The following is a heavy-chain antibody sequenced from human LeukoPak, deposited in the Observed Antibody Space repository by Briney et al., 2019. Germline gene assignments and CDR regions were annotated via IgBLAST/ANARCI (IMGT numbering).Heavy chain of an antibody. CDR3: ARDGDIVVVSAAPHGFDP. Sequence: ASVKVSCKASGYTFTSYGISWVRQAPGQGLEWMGWISAYNGNTNHAQKLQGRVTMTTDTSTSTAYMELRSLRSDDTAVYYCARDGDIVVVSAAPHGFDPWGQGTLVTVSS. V-gene: IGHV1-18*04. CDR1: GYTFTSYG. CDR2: ISAYNGNT. J-gene: IGHJ5*02. D-gene: IGHD2-2*01.